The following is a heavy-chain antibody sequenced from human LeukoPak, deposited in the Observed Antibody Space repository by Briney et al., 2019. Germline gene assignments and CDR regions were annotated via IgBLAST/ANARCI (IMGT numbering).Heavy chain of an antibody. V-gene: IGHV4-30-4*07. Sequence: SETVSLTCDVSGGSISSGAYSWSWLRQPPGKALEWIRNIYYSGGTYYNPSLKSRVTISVDTSKNQYSLQLSSVTAADTAVYYCASHSGGYAYWGQGTLVTVSS. CDR2: IYYSGGT. D-gene: IGHD5-12*01. CDR3: ASHSGGYAY. CDR1: GGSISSGAYS. J-gene: IGHJ4*02.